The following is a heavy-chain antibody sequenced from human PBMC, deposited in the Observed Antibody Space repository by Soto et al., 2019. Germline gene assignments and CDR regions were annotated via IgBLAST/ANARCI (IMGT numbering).Heavy chain of an antibody. V-gene: IGHV1-69*13. Sequence: SVKVSCKASGGTFSSYAISWVRQAPGQGLEWMGGIIPIFGTANYAQKFQGRVTITADESTSTAYMELSSLRSEDTAVYYCARDLSSTSCPACYGMDVWGQGTTVTVSS. CDR2: IIPIFGTA. CDR3: ARDLSSTSCPACYGMDV. CDR1: GGTFSSYA. D-gene: IGHD2-2*01. J-gene: IGHJ6*02.